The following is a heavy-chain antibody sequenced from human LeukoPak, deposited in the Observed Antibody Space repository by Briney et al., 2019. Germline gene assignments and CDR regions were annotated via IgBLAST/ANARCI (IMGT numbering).Heavy chain of an antibody. CDR2: INPNSGGT. V-gene: IGHV1-2*04. J-gene: IGHJ5*02. CDR1: XYTFTGYY. Sequence: SCXAXXYTFTGYYMHWVRQAPGQGLEWMGWINPNSGGTNYAQKFQGWVTMTRDTSISTAYMELSRLRSDDTAVYYCARDQEGKRNWFDPWGQGTLVTVSS. CDR3: ARDQEGKRNWFDP.